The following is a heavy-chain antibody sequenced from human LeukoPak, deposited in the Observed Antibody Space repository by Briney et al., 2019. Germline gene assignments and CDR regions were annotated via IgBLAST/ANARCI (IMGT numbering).Heavy chain of an antibody. J-gene: IGHJ4*02. CDR3: AREDGSFDY. Sequence: PGGSLRLSCAASGFTFSSYAMSWVRQAPGKGLEWVSAISGSGGSVYYADSVKGRFTISRDNSKNTLFLQMNSLRAVDTAVYYCAREDGSFDYWGQGTLVIVSS. V-gene: IGHV3-23*01. D-gene: IGHD5-24*01. CDR1: GFTFSSYA. CDR2: ISGSGGSV.